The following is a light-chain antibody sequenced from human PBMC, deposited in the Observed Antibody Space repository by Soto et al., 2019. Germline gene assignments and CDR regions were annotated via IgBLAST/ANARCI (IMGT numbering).Light chain of an antibody. CDR3: QQYGSSSWT. CDR2: AAS. Sequence: EIVLTQSPGTLSLSPGERATLSCRASQSVSRNYLAWFHQKPGQAPRLLIYAASSRATSIPDRFSGSGSGTDFTLTISRLEPEDFAVYYCQQYGSSSWTFGQGTKVEIK. V-gene: IGKV3-20*01. J-gene: IGKJ1*01. CDR1: QSVSRNY.